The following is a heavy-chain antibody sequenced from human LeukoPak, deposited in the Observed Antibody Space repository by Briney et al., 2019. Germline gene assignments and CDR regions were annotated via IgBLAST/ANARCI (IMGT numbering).Heavy chain of an antibody. Sequence: GALRLSCAASGFTVSSNYMSWVRQAPGKGLEWVSIIYNADTTYYADSVKGRFTISRDNSKNTLYLQMNSLRAEDTAVYYCARGGVTGYYSFDYWGQGTLVTVSS. D-gene: IGHD3-9*01. J-gene: IGHJ4*02. CDR2: IYNADTT. V-gene: IGHV3-66*01. CDR3: ARGGVTGYYSFDY. CDR1: GFTVSSNY.